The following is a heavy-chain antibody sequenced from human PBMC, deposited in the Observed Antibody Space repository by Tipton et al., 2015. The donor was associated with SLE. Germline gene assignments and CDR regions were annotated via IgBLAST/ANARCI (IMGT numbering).Heavy chain of an antibody. CDR2: IYYSGST. Sequence: TLSLTCTVSGGSVSSGSYYWSWIRQPPGKGLEWIGYIYYSGSTYYNPSLKSRVTISVDTSKNQFSLKLSSVTAADTAVYYCASARPPLLSIWFDPWGQGTLVTVSS. CDR1: GGSVSSGSYY. D-gene: IGHD1-26*01. CDR3: ASARPPLLSIWFDP. J-gene: IGHJ5*02. V-gene: IGHV4-61*01.